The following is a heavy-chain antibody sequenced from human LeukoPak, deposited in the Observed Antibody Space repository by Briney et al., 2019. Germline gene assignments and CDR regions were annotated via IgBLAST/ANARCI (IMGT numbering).Heavy chain of an antibody. Sequence: SETLSLTCTVPGGSISSGSYYWSWIRQPAGKGLEWIGRIYTSGSTNYNPSLKSRVTISVDTSKNQFSLKLSSATAADTAVYYCARGPGIAVAADYYYYYMDVWGKGTTVTISS. D-gene: IGHD6-19*01. J-gene: IGHJ6*03. CDR1: GGSISSGSYY. V-gene: IGHV4-61*02. CDR2: IYTSGST. CDR3: ARGPGIAVAADYYYYYMDV.